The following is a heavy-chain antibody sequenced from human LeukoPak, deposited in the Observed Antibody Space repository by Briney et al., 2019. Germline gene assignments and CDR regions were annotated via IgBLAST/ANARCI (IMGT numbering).Heavy chain of an antibody. J-gene: IGHJ5*02. D-gene: IGHD2-2*02. CDR3: ARDLWCSSTSCYTGFAWFDP. CDR1: GYTFTGYY. CDR2: INPNSGGT. V-gene: IGHV1-2*02. Sequence: GASVKVSCKASGYTFTGYYMHWVRQAPGQGLEWMGWINPNSGGTNYAQKLQGRVTMTTDTSTSTAYMELRSLRSDDTAVYYCARDLWCSSTSCYTGFAWFDPWGQGTLVTVSS.